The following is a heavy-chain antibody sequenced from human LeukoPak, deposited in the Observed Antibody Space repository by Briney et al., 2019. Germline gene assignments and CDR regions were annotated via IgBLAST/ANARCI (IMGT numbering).Heavy chain of an antibody. D-gene: IGHD3-22*01. CDR3: AKRGVVIRVILVGFHKQAYYFDS. Sequence: GGSLRLSCAVSGITLSNYGMSWVRQTPRKGLEWVAGISDSGGNTNYADSVKGRFTISRDNPKNTLYLQMNSLRAEDTAVYFCAKRGVVIRVILVGFHKQAYYFDSWGQGALVTVSS. CDR2: ISDSGGNT. CDR1: GITLSNYG. J-gene: IGHJ4*02. V-gene: IGHV3-23*01.